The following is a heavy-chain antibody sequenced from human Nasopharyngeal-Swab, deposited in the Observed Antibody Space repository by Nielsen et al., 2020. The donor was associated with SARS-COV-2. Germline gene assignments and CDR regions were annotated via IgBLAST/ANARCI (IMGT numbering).Heavy chain of an antibody. V-gene: IGHV4-39*07. D-gene: IGHD3-16*01. Sequence: RQAPGKGLEWIGSIYYSGSTYYNPSLKSRVTISVDTSKNQFSLKLSSVTAADTAVYYCASKKLGPRVWFDPWGQGTLVTVSS. J-gene: IGHJ5*02. CDR3: ASKKLGPRVWFDP. CDR2: IYYSGST.